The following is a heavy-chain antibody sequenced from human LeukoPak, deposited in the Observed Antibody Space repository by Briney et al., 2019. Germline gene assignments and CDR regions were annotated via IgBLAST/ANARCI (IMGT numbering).Heavy chain of an antibody. CDR2: IKESEKT. CDR3: AREGLRNVHNPLGY. CDR1: GGSLSGYY. D-gene: IGHD5-24*01. J-gene: IGHJ4*02. V-gene: IGHV4-34*01. Sequence: SETLSLTCAVYGGSLSGYYWSWIRQPPGKGLEWIGEIKESEKTNYNPSLKSRVTISIDTSKNQFSLKLSSVTAADTAVYCCAREGLRNVHNPLGYWGQGTLVTVSS.